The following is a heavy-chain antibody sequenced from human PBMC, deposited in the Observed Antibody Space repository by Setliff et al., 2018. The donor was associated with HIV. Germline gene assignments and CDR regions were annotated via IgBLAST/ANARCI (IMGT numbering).Heavy chain of an antibody. V-gene: IGHV1-46*01. J-gene: IGHJ4*02. Sequence: ASVKVSCKASGYTFTSYGISWVRQAPGQGLEWMGIINPSGGSTSYAQKFQGRVTITADESTSTAYMELSSLRSEDTAVYYRAREHGGYADYWGQGTLVTVSS. CDR2: INPSGGST. D-gene: IGHD5-12*01. CDR3: AREHGGYADY. CDR1: GYTFTSYG.